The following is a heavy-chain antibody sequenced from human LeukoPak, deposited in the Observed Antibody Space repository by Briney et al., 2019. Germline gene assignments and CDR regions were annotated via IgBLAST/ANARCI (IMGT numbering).Heavy chain of an antibody. Sequence: ASVKVSCKASGYTFTGYYMHWVRQAPGQGLEWIGRINPNSGGTNYAQKFQGRVTMTRDTSISTAYMELSRLRSDDTAVYYCARQSLVNYYYYYMDVWGKGTTVTVSS. V-gene: IGHV1-2*06. D-gene: IGHD2-2*01. CDR1: GYTFTGYY. CDR2: INPNSGGT. CDR3: ARQSLVNYYYYYMDV. J-gene: IGHJ6*03.